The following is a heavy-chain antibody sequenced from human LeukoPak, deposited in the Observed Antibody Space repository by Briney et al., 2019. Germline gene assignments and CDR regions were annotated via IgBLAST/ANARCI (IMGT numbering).Heavy chain of an antibody. J-gene: IGHJ4*02. CDR2: IKQDGSEK. D-gene: IGHD4-17*01. Sequence: PGGSLRLSCAASGFTFSSYWMSWVRQAPGKGLEWVANIKQDGSEKYYVDSVKGRFTISRDNAKNSLYLQMNSLRAEDTAVYYCARVMTTVTTSDPIDYWGQGTLVTVSS. CDR1: GFTFSSYW. CDR3: ARVMTTVTTSDPIDY. V-gene: IGHV3-7*01.